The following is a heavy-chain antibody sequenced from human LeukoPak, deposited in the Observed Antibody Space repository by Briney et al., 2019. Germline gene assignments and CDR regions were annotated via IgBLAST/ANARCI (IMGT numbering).Heavy chain of an antibody. CDR2: INPSGGST. Sequence: ASVKVSCXASGYTFTSYYMHWVRQAPGQGLEWMGIINPSGGSTSSAQKFQGRVTMTRDTSTSTVYMELSSLRSEDTAVYYCARIRIVGATEFDYWGQGTLVTVSS. D-gene: IGHD1-26*01. CDR3: ARIRIVGATEFDY. J-gene: IGHJ4*02. V-gene: IGHV1-46*01. CDR1: GYTFTSYY.